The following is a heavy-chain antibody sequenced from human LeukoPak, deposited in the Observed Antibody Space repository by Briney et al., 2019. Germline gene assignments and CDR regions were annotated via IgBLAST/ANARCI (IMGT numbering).Heavy chain of an antibody. CDR3: ARATYVWGSSLHYYYYMDV. J-gene: IGHJ6*03. CDR2: ISSSGSTI. CDR1: GFTFSSYE. V-gene: IGHV3-48*03. D-gene: IGHD3-16*01. Sequence: GESLKISCAASGFTFSSYEMNWVRQAPGKGLEWVSYISSSGSTIYYADSVKGRFTISRDNAKNSLYLQMNSLRAEDTAVYYCARATYVWGSSLHYYYYMDVWGKGTTVTVSS.